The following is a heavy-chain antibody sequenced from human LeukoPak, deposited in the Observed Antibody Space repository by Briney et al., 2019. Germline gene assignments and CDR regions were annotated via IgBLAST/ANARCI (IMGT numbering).Heavy chain of an antibody. V-gene: IGHV3-23*01. CDR2: ISGSGGST. CDR1: GFTFSTYG. J-gene: IGHJ4*02. D-gene: IGHD3-16*01. Sequence: GGSLRLSCAASGFTFSTYGMAWVRQAPGKGLEWVSGISGSGGSTYYAESVKGRFTISRDNSKNTLYLQMNSLRADDTAVYYCAKDWGYCGQGSLVTVSS. CDR3: AKDWGY.